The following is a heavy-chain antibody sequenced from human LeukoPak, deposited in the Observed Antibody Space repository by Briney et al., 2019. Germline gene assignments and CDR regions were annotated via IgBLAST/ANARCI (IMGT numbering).Heavy chain of an antibody. V-gene: IGHV3-48*02. D-gene: IGHD3-3*01. CDR2: ISSSSSSTI. CDR1: GFTFSSYS. J-gene: IGHJ4*02. CDR3: ARDFRSLYYFDY. Sequence: GGSLRLSCAASGFTFSSYSMNWVRQAPGKGLEWVSYISSSSSSTIYYADSVKGRFTISRDNAKNSLYLQMNSLRDEDTAVYYCARDFRSLYYFDYWGQGTLVTVSS.